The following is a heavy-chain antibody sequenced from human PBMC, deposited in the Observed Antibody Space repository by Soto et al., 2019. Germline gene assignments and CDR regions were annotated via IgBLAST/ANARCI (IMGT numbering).Heavy chain of an antibody. V-gene: IGHV4-30-2*01. J-gene: IGHJ4*02. CDR1: VASISRGVYS. CDR3: ARVPAP. Sequence: QLKLQESASGLVKPSRTLSPTCAVPVASISRGVYSWSWIRQPPGKGLEWIGYIYHIGSTYYNPSLKSRVTISVDRSKNQFSLKLSSVTAADTAVYYCARVPAPWGQGTLVTVSS. CDR2: IYHIGST.